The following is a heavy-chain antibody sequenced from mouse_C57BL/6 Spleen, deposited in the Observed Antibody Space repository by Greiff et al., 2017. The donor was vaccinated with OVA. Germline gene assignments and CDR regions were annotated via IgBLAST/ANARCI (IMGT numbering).Heavy chain of an antibody. CDR1: GFSLTSYG. Sequence: VKLVESGPGLVQPSQSLSITCTVSGFSLTSYGVHWVRQSPGKGLEWLGVIWRGGSTDYNAAFMSRLSITKDNSKSQVFFKMNSLQADDTAIYYCAKIIITTASPFAYWGQGTLVTVSA. V-gene: IGHV2-5*01. CDR3: AKIIITTASPFAY. J-gene: IGHJ3*01. CDR2: IWRGGST. D-gene: IGHD1-1*01.